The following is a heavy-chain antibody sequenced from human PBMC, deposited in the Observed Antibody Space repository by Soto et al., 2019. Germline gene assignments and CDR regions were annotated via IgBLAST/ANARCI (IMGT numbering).Heavy chain of an antibody. D-gene: IGHD3-22*01. CDR2: IIPIFGTA. Sequence: SVKVSCKASGGTFSSYAMSWVRQAPVQGLEWMGGIIPIFGTANYAQKFQGRVTITADESTSTAYMELSSLRSEDTAVYYCAREMAYDSSGRDAFDIWGQGTMVTVSS. V-gene: IGHV1-69*13. CDR3: AREMAYDSSGRDAFDI. J-gene: IGHJ3*02. CDR1: GGTFSSYA.